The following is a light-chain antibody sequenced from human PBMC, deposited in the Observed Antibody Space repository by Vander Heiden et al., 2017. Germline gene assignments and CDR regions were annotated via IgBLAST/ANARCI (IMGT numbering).Light chain of an antibody. J-gene: IGKJ3*01. CDR2: GAS. V-gene: IGKV4-1*01. CDR1: HNLVYGTNNENY. CDR3: QRYYTTPQT. Sequence: DTVMTQSPVSLAMSLGERAHLHFKSSHNLVYGTNNENYLAWYQQRPGQPPKLRIYGASTRQSGVHDRFSAIGYGTDFTLTIRSLQAEDVAVYYGQRYYTTPQTFGPGTKVEIK.